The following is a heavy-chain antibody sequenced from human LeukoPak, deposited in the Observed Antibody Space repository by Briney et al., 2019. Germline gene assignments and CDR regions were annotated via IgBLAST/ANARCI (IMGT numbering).Heavy chain of an antibody. CDR3: ARERRGIAAADIDY. D-gene: IGHD6-13*01. J-gene: IGHJ4*02. CDR2: ISSSSSTI. V-gene: IGHV3-48*02. CDR1: GFPYRRYS. Sequence: PGGPLSLSCAASGFPYRRYSMSWAPQAPGKGLEWVSSISSSSSTIYYADSVRGRFTISRDNAKNSLYLQMNTLRDEDTAVYYCARERRGIAAADIDYWGQGTLVTVSS.